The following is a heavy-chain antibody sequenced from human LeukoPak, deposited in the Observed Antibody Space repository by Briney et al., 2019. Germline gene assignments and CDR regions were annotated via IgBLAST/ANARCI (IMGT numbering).Heavy chain of an antibody. J-gene: IGHJ4*02. D-gene: IGHD3-22*01. Sequence: PGRSLRLSCAASGFTFSSYGMHWVRQAPGKGLEWVAVISYDGSNKYYADSVKGRFTISRDNSKNTLYLQMNSLRAEDTAVYYCAKDPIPYYDSSGLDYWGQGTLVTVSS. V-gene: IGHV3-30*18. CDR1: GFTFSSYG. CDR2: ISYDGSNK. CDR3: AKDPIPYYDSSGLDY.